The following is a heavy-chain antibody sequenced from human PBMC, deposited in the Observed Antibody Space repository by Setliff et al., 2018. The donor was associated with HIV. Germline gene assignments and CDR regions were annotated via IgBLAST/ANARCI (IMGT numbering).Heavy chain of an antibody. D-gene: IGHD1-7*01. CDR3: ATTMYNWELRF. J-gene: IGHJ4*02. CDR1: RFTFSNAW. V-gene: IGHV3-15*01. Sequence: GESLKISCLGSRFTFSNAWMSWVRQAPGKGLEWVGHIKSEASGGTIDYAAPVKDRFTISRDDSKSTLYLQMNSLEIKDSAMYYSATTMYNWELRFWGQRTLVTVSS. CDR2: IKSEASGGTI.